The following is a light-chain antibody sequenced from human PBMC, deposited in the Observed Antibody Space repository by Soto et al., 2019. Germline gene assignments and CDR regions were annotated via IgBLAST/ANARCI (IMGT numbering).Light chain of an antibody. CDR3: QQSSNWPLPT. V-gene: IGKV3-11*01. J-gene: IGKJ4*01. CDR1: QSVSSH. CDR2: DAS. Sequence: EIVLTQSPATLSLSPGERANLSCRASQSVSSHLAWYQQKPGQAPRLLIYDASNRATGIPARFSGSGSGTDFTLTISSLEPEDFAVYYCQQSSNWPLPTFGGGTKVEIK.